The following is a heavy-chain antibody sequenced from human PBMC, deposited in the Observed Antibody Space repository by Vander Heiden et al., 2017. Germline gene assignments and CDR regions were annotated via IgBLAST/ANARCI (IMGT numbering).Heavy chain of an antibody. Sequence: EVQLVESGGGLVQPGGSLKLSCAAFGFTFSGSSMHWVRQASGKGLEWVGRIRNKDNNYATTYGASVKGRFTISRDDSKNMAYLQMISLRPEDTAVYYCTRRHCTAGDCYSDYWGQGTLVTVSS. D-gene: IGHD2-8*02. CDR3: TRRHCTAGDCYSDY. CDR1: GFTFSGSS. J-gene: IGHJ4*02. CDR2: IRNKDNNYAT. V-gene: IGHV3-73*02.